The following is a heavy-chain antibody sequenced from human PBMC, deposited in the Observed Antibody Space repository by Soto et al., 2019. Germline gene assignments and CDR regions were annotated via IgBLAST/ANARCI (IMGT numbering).Heavy chain of an antibody. Sequence: ASVKVSCKASGGTFSSYTISWVRQAPGQGLEWMGRIIPILGIANYAQKFQGRVTITADKSTSTAYMELSSLRSEDTAVYYCARTRGYSYGYFDYWGQGTLVTVSS. D-gene: IGHD5-18*01. CDR2: IIPILGIA. V-gene: IGHV1-69*02. J-gene: IGHJ4*02. CDR1: GGTFSSYT. CDR3: ARTRGYSYGYFDY.